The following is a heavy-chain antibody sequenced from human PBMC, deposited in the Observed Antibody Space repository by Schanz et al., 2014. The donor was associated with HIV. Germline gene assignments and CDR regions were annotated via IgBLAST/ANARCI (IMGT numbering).Heavy chain of an antibody. CDR2: ISYDGTDK. CDR1: GFSFSTYG. V-gene: IGHV3-30*03. CDR3: ASDGSGSYLTLSLLYYGMDV. Sequence: QVQLVESGGGVVQPGRSLRLSCAASGFSFSTYGMHWVRQAPGKGLEWVAVISYDGTDKYYADSVKGRFTISRDNSKNTLYLQMNSLTAEDTAVYYCASDGSGSYLTLSLLYYGMDVWGQGTTVTDSS. D-gene: IGHD3-10*01. J-gene: IGHJ6*02.